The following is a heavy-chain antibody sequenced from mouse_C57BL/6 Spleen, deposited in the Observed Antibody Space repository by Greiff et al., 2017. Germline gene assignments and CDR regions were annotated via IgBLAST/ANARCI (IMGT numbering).Heavy chain of an antibody. Sequence: QVQLQQPGAELVKPGASVKMSCKASGYTFTSYWITWVKQRPGQGLEWIGDIYPGSGSTNYNEKFKSKATLTVDTSSSTAFMQLSSLTSEDSAVYYCAIYERGTCLAWVAYWGQGTLVTVSA. V-gene: IGHV1-55*01. CDR1: GYTFTSYW. CDR3: AIYERGTCLAWVAY. CDR2: IYPGSGST. D-gene: IGHD2-3*01. J-gene: IGHJ3*01.